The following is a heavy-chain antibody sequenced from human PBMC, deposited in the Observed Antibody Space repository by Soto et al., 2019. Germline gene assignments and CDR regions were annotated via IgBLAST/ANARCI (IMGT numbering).Heavy chain of an antibody. J-gene: IGHJ4*02. V-gene: IGHV3-30-3*01. CDR1: GFTFSSYG. CDR2: ISHDGSNK. D-gene: IGHD5-18*01. CDR3: AIGGDTTMVIRH. Sequence: GGSLRLSCAASGFTFSSYGMHWVRQAPGKGLEWVAVISHDGSNKYYADSVKGRFTISRDNSKNTLYLQMNSLRAEDTAVYYCAIGGDTTMVIRHWGQGALVTVSS.